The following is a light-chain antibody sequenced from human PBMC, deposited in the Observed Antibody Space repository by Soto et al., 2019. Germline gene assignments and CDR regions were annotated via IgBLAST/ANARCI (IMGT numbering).Light chain of an antibody. J-gene: IGKJ4*01. CDR2: LGS. CDR3: MQALQTRS. V-gene: IGKV2-28*01. Sequence: DIVMTQSPLSLPVTPGEPASISCRSSQSLLHSNGYNYLDWYLQKPGQSPQLLIYLGSYRASGVPDRFSGSGSGTDFTLKISRVEAEDVGVYYCMQALQTRSFGGGTKV. CDR1: QSLLHSNGYNY.